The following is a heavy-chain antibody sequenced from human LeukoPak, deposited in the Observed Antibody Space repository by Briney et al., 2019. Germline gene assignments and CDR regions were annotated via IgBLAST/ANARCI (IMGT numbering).Heavy chain of an antibody. CDR1: GYTFTSYG. J-gene: IGHJ4*02. CDR3: AKPAYDFWSGYPDY. V-gene: IGHV1-18*01. Sequence: GASVKVSCKASGYTFTSYGISWVRQAPGQGLEWMGWISAYNGNTNYAQKLQGRVTMTTDTSTSTAYMELRSLRSDDTAVYYCAKPAYDFWSGYPDYWGQGTLVTVSS. CDR2: ISAYNGNT. D-gene: IGHD3-3*01.